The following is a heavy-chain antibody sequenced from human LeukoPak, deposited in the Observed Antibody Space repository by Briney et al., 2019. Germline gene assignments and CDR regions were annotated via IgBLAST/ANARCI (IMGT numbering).Heavy chain of an antibody. D-gene: IGHD3-10*01. V-gene: IGHV4-61*01. CDR3: ARAPVLLWFGELSENWFDP. Sequence: PSETLSLTCTVSGGSVSSGSYYWSWIRQPPGKGLEWIVYIYYSGSTNYNPSLKSRVTISVDTSKNQFSLKLSSVTAADTAVYYCARAPVLLWFGELSENWFDPWGQGTLVTVSS. CDR2: IYYSGST. J-gene: IGHJ5*02. CDR1: GGSVSSGSYY.